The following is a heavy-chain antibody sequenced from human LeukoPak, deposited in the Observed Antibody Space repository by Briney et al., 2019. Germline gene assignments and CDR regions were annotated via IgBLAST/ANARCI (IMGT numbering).Heavy chain of an antibody. Sequence: GGSLRLSCVASGFTFSSYEMNWVRQAPGKGLEWVSYISGGGDTVFYADSVKGRFTTSRDNAKNSLYLQMNSLRAEDTAVYYCARDHCSSTSCYTDWFDPWGQGTLVTVSS. D-gene: IGHD2-2*02. J-gene: IGHJ5*02. CDR2: ISGGGDTV. CDR1: GFTFSSYE. V-gene: IGHV3-48*03. CDR3: ARDHCSSTSCYTDWFDP.